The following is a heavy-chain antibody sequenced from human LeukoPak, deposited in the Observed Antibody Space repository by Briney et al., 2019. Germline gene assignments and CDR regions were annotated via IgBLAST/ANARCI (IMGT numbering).Heavy chain of an antibody. D-gene: IGHD3-22*01. CDR3: ARGGDYYDSSAYPVPFDY. CDR1: GGTFISYA. Sequence: ASVKVSCKASGGTFISYAISWVGQARGQGGEGMGRTIPICGTANYVQKLQGRVTITTDEYTSKAYIDLTSLRSEDTAAYYCARGGDYYDSSAYPVPFDYWGQGTLVTVSS. V-gene: IGHV1-69*05. CDR2: TIPICGTA. J-gene: IGHJ4*02.